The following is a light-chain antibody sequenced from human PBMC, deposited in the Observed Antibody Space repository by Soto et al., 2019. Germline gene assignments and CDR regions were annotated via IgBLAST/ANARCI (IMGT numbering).Light chain of an antibody. CDR1: QSVFNNH. V-gene: IGKV3-20*01. CDR2: GAS. CDR3: QQYGSSPTT. Sequence: EIGMTQSPTTLSVSPGERAALSCRASQSVFNNHIGWYQQKPGQAPRRLIFGASFRATGIPDRFSGSGSGTDFTLTISRLEPEDFAVYYCQQYGSSPTTFGQGTKVDI. J-gene: IGKJ1*01.